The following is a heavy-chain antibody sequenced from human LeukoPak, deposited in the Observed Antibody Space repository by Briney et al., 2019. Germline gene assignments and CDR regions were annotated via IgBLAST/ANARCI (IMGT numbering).Heavy chain of an antibody. CDR2: INSDGSST. J-gene: IGHJ4*02. CDR3: ARGITAFGVPGATYYFDY. CDR1: GFTFSSYW. Sequence: PGGSLRLSCAASGFTFSSYWMHWVRQAPGKGLVWVSRINSDGSSTSYADSVRGRFTVSRDNSKHTMSLQMNTLRAEDTAVYYCARGITAFGVPGATYYFDYWGQGTLVTVSS. D-gene: IGHD3-3*01. V-gene: IGHV3-74*01.